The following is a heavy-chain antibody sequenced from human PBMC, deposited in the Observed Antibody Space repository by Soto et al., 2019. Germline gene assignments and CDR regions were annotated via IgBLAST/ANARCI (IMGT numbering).Heavy chain of an antibody. CDR2: ISAYNGNT. J-gene: IGHJ5*02. D-gene: IGHD2-2*01. CDR1: GYTFTSYG. Sequence: ASVKVSCTASGYTFTSYGISWVRQAPGQGLEWMGWISAYNGNTNYARKLQGRVTMTTDTSTSTAYMELRSLRSDDTAVYYCARDGDIAVVPAANVGPVWFDPWGQGTLVTVSS. CDR3: ARDGDIAVVPAANVGPVWFDP. V-gene: IGHV1-18*01.